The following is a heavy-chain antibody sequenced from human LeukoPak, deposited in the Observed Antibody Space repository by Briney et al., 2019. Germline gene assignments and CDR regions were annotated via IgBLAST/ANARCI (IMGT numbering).Heavy chain of an antibody. Sequence: PGGSLRLSCAASGFTFRSHAMNWVRQAPGKGLEWVSSIIATGRTTYYTDSVKGRFTISRDNSKNTLYLQMNSLRAEDTAVYYCAKDINYYDSSGLSDYWGQGTLVTVSS. D-gene: IGHD3-22*01. J-gene: IGHJ4*02. V-gene: IGHV3-23*01. CDR2: IIATGRTT. CDR1: GFTFRSHA. CDR3: AKDINYYDSSGLSDY.